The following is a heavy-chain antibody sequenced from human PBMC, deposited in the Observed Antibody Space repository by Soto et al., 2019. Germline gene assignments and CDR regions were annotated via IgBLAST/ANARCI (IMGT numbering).Heavy chain of an antibody. CDR2: TYYRSKWYN. V-gene: IGHV6-1*01. J-gene: IGHJ3*02. CDR1: WLLFARNSAA. CDR3: ARVGGSSSSDSFDI. Sequence: SQSLSLTVVISWLLFARNSAACTWIRQSPSRGLEWLGRTYYRSKWYNDYAVSVKSRITINPDTSKNQFSLQLNSVTPEDTAVYYCARVGGSSSSDSFDIWGQGTMVTVSS. D-gene: IGHD6-6*01.